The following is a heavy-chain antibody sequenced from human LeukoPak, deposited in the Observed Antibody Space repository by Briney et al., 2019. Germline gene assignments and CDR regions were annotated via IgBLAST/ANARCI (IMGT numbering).Heavy chain of an antibody. CDR2: ISGDGGST. Sequence: GGSLRLSCAASGFTFDDYAMHWVRQAPGKGLEWVSLISGDGGSTYYADSVKGRFTISRDNSKNTLYLQMNSLRAEDTAVYYCAKDLSGATPGYFDYWGQGTLVTVSS. CDR3: AKDLSGATPGYFDY. D-gene: IGHD1-26*01. CDR1: GFTFDDYA. J-gene: IGHJ4*02. V-gene: IGHV3-43*02.